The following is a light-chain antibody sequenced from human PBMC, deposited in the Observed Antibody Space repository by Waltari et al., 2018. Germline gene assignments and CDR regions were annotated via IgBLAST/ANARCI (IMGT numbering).Light chain of an antibody. V-gene: IGLV6-57*03. CDR3: HSYDDTTGV. Sequence: KFLLTQPHSVSESPGQTVSISCTRSSGRIADNYVQWFQQRPGRAPITVIYEDYKRPSGVPDRFSGSIDSSSNSASLTISVLKTEDEADYYCHSYDDTTGVFGGGTRLTVL. CDR1: SGRIADNY. J-gene: IGLJ3*02. CDR2: EDY.